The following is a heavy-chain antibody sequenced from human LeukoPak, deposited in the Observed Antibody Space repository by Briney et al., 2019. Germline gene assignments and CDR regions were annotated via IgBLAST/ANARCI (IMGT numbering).Heavy chain of an antibody. V-gene: IGHV1-18*01. J-gene: IGHJ4*02. CDR2: ISAYNGNT. D-gene: IGHD3-10*01. CDR3: ARGRVRGVMILTALVDY. CDR1: GYTFTSYG. Sequence: WASVKVSCKASGYTFTSYGISWVRQAPGQGLEWMGWISAYNGNTNYAQKLQGRVTMTTDTSTSTAYMELRSLRSDDTAVYYCARGRVRGVMILTALVDYWGQGTLVTVSS.